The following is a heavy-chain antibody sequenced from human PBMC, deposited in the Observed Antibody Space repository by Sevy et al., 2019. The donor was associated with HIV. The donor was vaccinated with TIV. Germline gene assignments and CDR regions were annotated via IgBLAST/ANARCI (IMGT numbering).Heavy chain of an antibody. CDR2: ISAYNGNT. CDR3: ARDAVAVVANDY. D-gene: IGHD5-12*01. V-gene: IGHV1-18*01. Sequence: ASVKVSCKASGYTFTSYGISWVRQAPGQGIEWMGWISAYNGNTNYAQKLQGRVTMTTDTSTSTAYMELRSLRSDDTAVYYCARDAVAVVANDYSGQRTMVTVSS. CDR1: GYTFTSYG. J-gene: IGHJ4*02.